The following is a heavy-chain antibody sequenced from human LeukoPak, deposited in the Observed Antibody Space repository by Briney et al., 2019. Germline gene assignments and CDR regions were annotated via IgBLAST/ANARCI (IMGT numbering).Heavy chain of an antibody. CDR3: AKSRGDGTTPHYFDY. CDR2: ISGSGGST. V-gene: IGHV3-23*01. D-gene: IGHD2-21*02. J-gene: IGHJ4*02. Sequence: PGGSLRLSCAASGFTFSRYAMSWVRPTPGKGLEWVSDISGSGGSTYYADSVKGRFTISRENSKNTLYLQMNSLRAEDTAVYYCAKSRGDGTTPHYFDYWGQGTLVTVSS. CDR1: GFTFSRYA.